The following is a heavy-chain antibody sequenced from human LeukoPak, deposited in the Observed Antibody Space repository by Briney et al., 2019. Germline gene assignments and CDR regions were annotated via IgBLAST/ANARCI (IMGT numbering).Heavy chain of an antibody. CDR1: GGSISSYY. Sequence: SETLSLTCTVSGGSISSYYWSWIRQPPGKGLEWIGYIYYSGTTNYNPSLKSRVTISVDTSKNQFSLKLSSVTAADTAVYYCANLIVVAPGPNAFDIWGQGTMVTVSS. D-gene: IGHD2-2*01. J-gene: IGHJ3*02. V-gene: IGHV4-59*01. CDR3: ANLIVVAPGPNAFDI. CDR2: IYYSGTT.